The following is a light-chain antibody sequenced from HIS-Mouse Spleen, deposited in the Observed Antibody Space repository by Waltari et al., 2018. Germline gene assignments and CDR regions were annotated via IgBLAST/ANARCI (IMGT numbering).Light chain of an antibody. CDR3: QVWDSSSDHYV. CDR2: DDS. V-gene: IGLV3-21*02. CDR1: NLGSKS. Sequence: SYVLTQPPSVSVAPGQTARITCGGNNLGSKSVHWYQQQPGQAPVLVVYDDSDRPSGIPERFAGSNAGNTATLTISRVEVGDEADYYCQVWDSSSDHYVFGTGTKVTVL. J-gene: IGLJ1*01.